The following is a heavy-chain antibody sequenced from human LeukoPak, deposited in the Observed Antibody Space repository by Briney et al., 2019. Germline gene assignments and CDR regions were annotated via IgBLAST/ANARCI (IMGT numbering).Heavy chain of an antibody. CDR3: AKRGVVIRVILVGFHKEASYFES. J-gene: IGHJ4*02. D-gene: IGHD3/OR15-3a*01. CDR2: INSDGSST. CDR1: GFTFSSYW. Sequence: PGGSLRLSCAASGFTFSSYWMHWVRQAPGKRLVWVSRINSDGSSTSYADSVKGRFTISRDNAKNTLYLQMNSLRAEDTAVYFCAKRGVVIRVILVGFHKEASYFESWGQGALVTVSS. V-gene: IGHV3-74*01.